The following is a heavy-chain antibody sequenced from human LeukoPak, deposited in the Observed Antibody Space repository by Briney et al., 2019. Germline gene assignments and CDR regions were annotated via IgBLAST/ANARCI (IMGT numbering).Heavy chain of an antibody. Sequence: GGSLRLSCAASGFTFTRYWMSWVRQAPGKGLEWVAKIKQDGSEKYYVDSVKGRFTISRDNAKNSLYLQMNSLRAEDTAVYYCARDERDVNYSYPYYYYMDVWGKGTTVTVSS. CDR3: ARDERDVNYSYPYYYYMDV. CDR2: IKQDGSEK. CDR1: GFTFTRYW. D-gene: IGHD5-24*01. J-gene: IGHJ6*03. V-gene: IGHV3-7*01.